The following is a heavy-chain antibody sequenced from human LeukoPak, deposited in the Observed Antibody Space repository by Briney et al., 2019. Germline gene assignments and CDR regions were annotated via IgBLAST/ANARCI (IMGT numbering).Heavy chain of an antibody. Sequence: GGSLRLSCAASGFTFSSYGMHWVRQAPGKGLEWVAFIRYDGSNKYYAESVKGRFTIFRDNSKNTLDLQMNSLRAEDTALYYCARPYSSSWENFHYWGQGTLVTVSS. CDR2: IRYDGSNK. CDR3: ARPYSSSWENFHY. D-gene: IGHD6-13*01. J-gene: IGHJ4*02. V-gene: IGHV3-30*02. CDR1: GFTFSSYG.